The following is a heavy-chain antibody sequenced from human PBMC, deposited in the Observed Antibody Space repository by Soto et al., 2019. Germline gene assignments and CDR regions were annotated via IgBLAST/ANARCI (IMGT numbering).Heavy chain of an antibody. CDR2: ISYDGSNK. CDR1: GFTFSSYA. V-gene: IGHV3-30-3*01. D-gene: IGHD4-17*01. CDR3: AKDWSTVTTRFDC. J-gene: IGHJ4*02. Sequence: PGGSLRLSCAASGFTFSSYAMHWVRQAPGKGLEWVAVISYDGSNKYYADSVKGRFTISRDNSKNTLYLQMNSLRAEDTAVYYCAKDWSTVTTRFDCWGQGTLVTVSS.